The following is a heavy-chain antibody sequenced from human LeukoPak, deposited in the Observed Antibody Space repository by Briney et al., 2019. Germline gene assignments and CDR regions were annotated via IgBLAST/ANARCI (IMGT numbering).Heavy chain of an antibody. J-gene: IGHJ6*02. CDR3: ARDLYSSSWYGWDFYYYGMDV. CDR2: ISSSSSYI. Sequence: GGSLRLSCAASGFTFSSYSMNWVRQAPGKGLEWVSSISSSSSYIYYADSVKGRFTISRDNAKNSLYLQMNSLRAEDTAVYYCARDLYSSSWYGWDFYYYGMDVWGQGTTVTVSS. V-gene: IGHV3-21*01. CDR1: GFTFSSYS. D-gene: IGHD6-13*01.